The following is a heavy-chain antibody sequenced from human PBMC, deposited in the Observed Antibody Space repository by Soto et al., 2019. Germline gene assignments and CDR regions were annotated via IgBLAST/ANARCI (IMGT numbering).Heavy chain of an antibody. CDR3: ARGTTDSGKNWFDP. V-gene: IGHV4-4*07. CDR2: IHSSGST. D-gene: IGHD1-1*01. Sequence: QVQLQESGPGLVKPSETLSLTCSVSGGSISSYYWSWIRQPAGKGLQWIGRIHSSGSTSYIPSLKSRVTMSVDTSKNHFSLYVTSLTAADTAVYYCARGTTDSGKNWFDPWGQGTLVTVSS. CDR1: GGSISSYY. J-gene: IGHJ5*02.